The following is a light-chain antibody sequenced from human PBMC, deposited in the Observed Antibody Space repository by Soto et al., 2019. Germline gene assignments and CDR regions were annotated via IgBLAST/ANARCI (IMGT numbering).Light chain of an antibody. CDR1: QTISSW. V-gene: IGKV1-5*03. CDR2: KAS. J-gene: IGKJ1*01. CDR3: QHYNSYSEA. Sequence: DIQMPPSHSTLSLPVVYIFPITFLASQTISSWLAWYQQKPGKATKLLIYKASTLKSGVPSRFSGSGSGKEFTITISSLQNDDFENYYCQHYNSYSEAVGQGTKVDIK.